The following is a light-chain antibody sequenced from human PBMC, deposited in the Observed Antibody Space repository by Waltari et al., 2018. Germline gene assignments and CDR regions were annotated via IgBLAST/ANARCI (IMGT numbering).Light chain of an antibody. Sequence: DIQMTQSPSSVSASVGDRVTISCRASQGIGTWLAWYQQKPGKAPNLLIHGAFSLQSGVPSRFSGSGSVTVFTLTINGLQPEDFATYYCQQTDSFPLTFGGGTKVEMK. CDR3: QQTDSFPLT. V-gene: IGKV1-12*01. J-gene: IGKJ4*01. CDR2: GAF. CDR1: QGIGTW.